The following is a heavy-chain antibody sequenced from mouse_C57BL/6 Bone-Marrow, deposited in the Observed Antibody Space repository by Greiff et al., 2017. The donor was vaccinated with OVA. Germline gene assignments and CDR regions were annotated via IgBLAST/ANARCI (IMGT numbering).Heavy chain of an antibody. CDR2: ISSGGDYI. CDR3: TTIYYGNYGFAY. J-gene: IGHJ3*01. Sequence: VKLVESGEGLVKPGGSLKLSCAASGFTFSSYAMSWVRQTPEKRLEWVAYISSGGDYIYYADTVKGRFTISRDNARNTLYLQMSSLKSEDTAMYYCTTIYYGNYGFAYWGQGTLVTVSA. V-gene: IGHV5-9-1*02. CDR1: GFTFSSYA. D-gene: IGHD2-1*01.